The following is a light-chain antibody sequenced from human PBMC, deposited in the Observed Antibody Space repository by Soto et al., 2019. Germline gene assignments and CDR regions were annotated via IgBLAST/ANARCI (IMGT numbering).Light chain of an antibody. CDR3: QQYNGT. V-gene: IGKV1-5*03. J-gene: IGKJ1*01. CDR2: KAS. Sequence: DIQMTQSPSTLSASVGDRVTITCRASQTISNWLAWYQQKAGKAPKLLIYKASSLEGGVPSRFSGSGSGTEFTLTISSLQPDDFETYSCQQYNGTFGQGTKVDIK. CDR1: QTISNW.